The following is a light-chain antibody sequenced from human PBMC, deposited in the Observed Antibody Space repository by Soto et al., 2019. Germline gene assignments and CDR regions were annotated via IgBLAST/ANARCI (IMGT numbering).Light chain of an antibody. CDR3: QSYDSSLSGNVV. CDR1: SSNIGAGYD. Sequence: QSVLTQPPSVSGAPGQRVTISCTGSSSNIGAGYDVHWYQQLPGTAPKLLIYGNSNRPSGVPDRFSGSKSGTSASLAITGLQAEDEADYYCQSYDSSLSGNVVFGGGTKHTVL. J-gene: IGLJ2*01. V-gene: IGLV1-40*01. CDR2: GNS.